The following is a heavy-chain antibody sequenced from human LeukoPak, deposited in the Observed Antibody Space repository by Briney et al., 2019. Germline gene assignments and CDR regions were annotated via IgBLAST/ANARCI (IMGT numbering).Heavy chain of an antibody. D-gene: IGHD3-3*01. CDR3: ARGYYDFWSGYPSAFYYFDY. Sequence: SETLSLTCTVSGGSISSYYWSWIRQPPGKGLEWIGYIYYSGSTNYNPSLKSRVTISVDTSKNQFSLKLSSVTAADTAVYYCARGYYDFWSGYPSAFYYFDYWGQGTLVTVSS. V-gene: IGHV4-59*01. J-gene: IGHJ4*02. CDR1: GGSISSYY. CDR2: IYYSGST.